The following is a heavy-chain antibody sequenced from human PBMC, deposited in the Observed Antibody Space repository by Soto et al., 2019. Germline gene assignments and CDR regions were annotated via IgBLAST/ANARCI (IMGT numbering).Heavy chain of an antibody. D-gene: IGHD3-10*01. CDR3: ARDSGLWLGELYPL. CDR1: GGTFSSYT. CDR2: IIPILGIA. Sequence: GASVKVSCKASGGTFSSYTISWVRQAPGQGLEWMGRIIPILGIANYAQKFQGRVTITADKSTSTAYMELSSLRSEDTAVYYCARDSGLWLGELYPLWGKGTLVTVAS. V-gene: IGHV1-69*04. J-gene: IGHJ4*02.